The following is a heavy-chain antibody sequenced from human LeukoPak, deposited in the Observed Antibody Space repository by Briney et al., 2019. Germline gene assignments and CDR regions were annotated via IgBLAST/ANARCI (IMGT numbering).Heavy chain of an antibody. CDR3: AKDIGNYGSGSYLNYYYYYGMDV. V-gene: IGHV3-9*01. CDR2: ISWNSGSI. CDR1: GFTFAGYA. J-gene: IGHJ6*02. D-gene: IGHD3-10*01. Sequence: GGSLRLSCAASGFTFAGYAMHWVRQAPGKGLEWVSGISWNSGSIGYADSVKGRFTISRDNAKNSLYLQMNSLRAEDTALYYCAKDIGNYGSGSYLNYYYYYGMDVWGQGTTVTVSS.